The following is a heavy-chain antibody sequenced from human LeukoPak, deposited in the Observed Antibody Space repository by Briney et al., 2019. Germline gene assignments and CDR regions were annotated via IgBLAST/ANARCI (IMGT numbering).Heavy chain of an antibody. J-gene: IGHJ5*02. CDR1: GFTFSSYA. V-gene: IGHV3-23*01. D-gene: IGHD3-16*02. CDR3: AKNPYYDYVWGSYRWNWFDP. Sequence: GASLRLSCAASGFTFSSYAMSWVRQAPGKGLEWVSAISGSGGSTYYADSVKGRFTISRDNSKNTLYLQMNSLRAEDTAVYYCAKNPYYDYVWGSYRWNWFDPWGQGTLVTVSS. CDR2: ISGSGGST.